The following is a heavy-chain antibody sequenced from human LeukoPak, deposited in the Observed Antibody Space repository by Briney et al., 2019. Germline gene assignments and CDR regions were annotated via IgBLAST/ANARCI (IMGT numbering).Heavy chain of an antibody. CDR1: GFTFSSYA. CDR3: AKGPIPGFDH. Sequence: LSGRTLRLSCAASGFTFSSYAMHWVRQAPGKGLEWVALIPYDGSNKYYADSVKGRFTISRDNSKSTLYLQMNSLRAEDTAVYYCAKGPIPGFDHWGQGALVTVSS. J-gene: IGHJ4*02. V-gene: IGHV3-30*04. CDR2: IPYDGSNK.